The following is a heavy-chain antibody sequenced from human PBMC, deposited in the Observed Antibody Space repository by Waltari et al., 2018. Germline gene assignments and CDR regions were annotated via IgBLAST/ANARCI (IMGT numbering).Heavy chain of an antibody. J-gene: IGHJ4*02. V-gene: IGHV3-48*03. CDR3: ARVFKQKLYFDY. CDR1: EFIFSTYE. Sequence: EVQLVESGGGSVPPGGSLRLSCAASEFIFSTYEMNWVRQAPGKGLEWISDISSSGMTTYYADSVKGRFTISRDNAKNSLYLQMDSLTAEDTAGYYCARVFKQKLYFDYWGQGTLVTVSS. CDR2: ISSSGMTT.